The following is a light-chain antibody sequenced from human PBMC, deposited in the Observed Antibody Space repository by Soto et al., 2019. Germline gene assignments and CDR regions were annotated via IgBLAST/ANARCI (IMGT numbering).Light chain of an antibody. CDR2: GAS. CDR3: QQYNKWPMWT. Sequence: IVMTQSPGTLSVSPGERATLSCRASQSVNSNLAWYQQKPGQAPRVLIYGASTRATGIPARFSGSGSGTEFTLTISSLQSEDSAVYYCQQYNKWPMWTFGQGTKVEIK. CDR1: QSVNSN. V-gene: IGKV3-15*01. J-gene: IGKJ1*01.